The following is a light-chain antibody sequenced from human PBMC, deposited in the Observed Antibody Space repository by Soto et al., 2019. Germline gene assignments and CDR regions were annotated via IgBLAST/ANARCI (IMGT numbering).Light chain of an antibody. V-gene: IGKV3-20*01. J-gene: IGKJ1*01. CDR3: QQYGSSPTT. CDR2: GAS. CDR1: QSVSSSY. Sequence: EIELTQSPGTLSLSPGERDTLSCRASQSVSSSYLAWYQQKPGQAPRLLIYGASSRATGIPDRFSGSGSGTDFTLTISRLEPEDFAVYYCQQYGSSPTTFGQGTKVDI.